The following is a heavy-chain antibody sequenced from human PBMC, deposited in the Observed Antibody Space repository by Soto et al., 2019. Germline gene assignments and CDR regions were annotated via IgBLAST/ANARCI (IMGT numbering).Heavy chain of an antibody. V-gene: IGHV1-46*01. J-gene: IGHJ4*02. Sequence: SXKVSFKASGYTXTNYYMHLVRQAPGQGLEWMGIINPTDGTAIYAQKFQVRGTMTSYTSTTTIYIELSSLRSEDTAVYYCARGDDVVSPSGTYYFDYWGQGTLVTVSS. CDR2: INPTDGTA. D-gene: IGHD3-10*01. CDR3: ARGDDVVSPSGTYYFDY. CDR1: GYTXTNYY.